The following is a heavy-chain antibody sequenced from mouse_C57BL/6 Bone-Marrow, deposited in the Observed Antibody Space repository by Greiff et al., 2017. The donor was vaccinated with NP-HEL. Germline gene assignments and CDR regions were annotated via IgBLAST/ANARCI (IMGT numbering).Heavy chain of an antibody. CDR1: GYTFTSYG. J-gene: IGHJ4*01. D-gene: IGHD1-1*01. CDR3: ARSDGSSPSGAMDY. Sequence: QVQLKQSGAELARPGASVKLSCKASGYTFTSYGISWVKQRTGQGLEWIGEIYPRSGNTYYNEKFKGKATLTADKSSSTAYMELRSLTSEDSAVYFCARSDGSSPSGAMDYWGQGTSVTVSS. CDR2: IYPRSGNT. V-gene: IGHV1-81*01.